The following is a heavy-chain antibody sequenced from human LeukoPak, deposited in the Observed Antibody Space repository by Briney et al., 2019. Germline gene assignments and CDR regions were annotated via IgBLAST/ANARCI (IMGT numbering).Heavy chain of an antibody. CDR2: IYSGGNT. Sequence: PGGSLRLSCAASGFTFSSNYMNWVRQAPGKGLEWVSLIYSGGNTYYVDSVEGRFTISRDNSENTLYLQMNSLRVEDTAVYYCTRGLGHCTSTTCVLPFDYWRQGTLVTVSS. V-gene: IGHV3-53*01. CDR3: TRGLGHCTSTTCVLPFDY. J-gene: IGHJ4*02. CDR1: GFTFSSNY. D-gene: IGHD2-8*01.